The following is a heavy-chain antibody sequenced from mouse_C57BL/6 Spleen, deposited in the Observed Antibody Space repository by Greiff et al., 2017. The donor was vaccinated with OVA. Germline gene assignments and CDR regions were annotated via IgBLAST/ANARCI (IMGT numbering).Heavy chain of an antibody. V-gene: IGHV1-55*01. J-gene: IGHJ4*01. CDR2: IYPGSGST. CDR3: ARSRNVYYAMDY. Sequence: VQLQQSGAELVKPGASVKMSCKASGYTFTSYWITWVKQRPGQGLEWIGDIYPGSGSTNYNEKFKSKATLTVDTSSSTAYMQLSSLTSEDSAVYYCARSRNVYYAMDYWGQGTSVTVSS. CDR1: GYTFTSYW.